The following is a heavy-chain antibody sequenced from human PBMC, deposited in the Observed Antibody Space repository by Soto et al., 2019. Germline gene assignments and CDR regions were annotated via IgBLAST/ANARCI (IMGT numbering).Heavy chain of an antibody. Sequence: QVQLQESGPGLVKPSGTLSLTCAVSGGSISSSNWWSWVRQPPGKGLEWIGEIYHSGSTNYNPSLSSRGTISVDKSKNQFSLQLSSVTAADTAVYYCARAGRGYCSGGSCYSGLHGMDVWGQGTTVTVSS. V-gene: IGHV4-4*02. D-gene: IGHD2-15*01. CDR2: IYHSGST. CDR3: ARAGRGYCSGGSCYSGLHGMDV. J-gene: IGHJ6*02. CDR1: GGSISSSNW.